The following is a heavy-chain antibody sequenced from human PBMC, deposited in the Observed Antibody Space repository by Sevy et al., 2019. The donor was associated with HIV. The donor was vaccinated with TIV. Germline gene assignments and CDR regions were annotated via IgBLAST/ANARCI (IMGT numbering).Heavy chain of an antibody. D-gene: IGHD6-19*01. Sequence: GGSLRLSCAASGFTFSSYGMHWVRHAPGKGLEWVAVISYDGSNKYYADSVKGRFTISRDNSKNTLYLQMNSLRAEDTAVYYCAKGYTGIAVAAPIDYWGQGTLVTVSS. CDR1: GFTFSSYG. CDR3: AKGYTGIAVAAPIDY. CDR2: ISYDGSNK. V-gene: IGHV3-30*18. J-gene: IGHJ4*02.